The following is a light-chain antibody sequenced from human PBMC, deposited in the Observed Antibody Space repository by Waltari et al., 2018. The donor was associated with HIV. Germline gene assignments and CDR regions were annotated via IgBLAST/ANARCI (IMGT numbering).Light chain of an antibody. J-gene: IGLJ3*02. Sequence: NFMLTQPHSVSESPGKTVTISCTRSSGSIASNYVQWYQQRPGSSPTTVIYEDNQRPSGVPDRFSGSIDSSSNSASLTISGLKTEDEADYYCQSSKMFGGGTKLTVL. CDR1: SGSIASNY. CDR3: QSSKM. V-gene: IGLV6-57*01. CDR2: EDN.